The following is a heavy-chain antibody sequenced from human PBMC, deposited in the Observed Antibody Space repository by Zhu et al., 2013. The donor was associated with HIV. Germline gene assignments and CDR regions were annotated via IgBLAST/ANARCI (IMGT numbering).Heavy chain of an antibody. V-gene: IGHV1-46*01. CDR1: GFTFTNYA. CDR3: ARRTVMSPYGFDI. CDR2: IAPTGSRT. Sequence: QVQLVQSGAEVKKPGASVKVSCKASGFTFTNYAFNWVRQAPGQGLEWMGLIAPTGSRTTYAQKFQGRVTMTRDTSTSTVYLEVNSLRSEDTAIYYCARRTVMSPYGFDIWGQGTMVTVSS. J-gene: IGHJ3*02. D-gene: IGHD3-16*01.